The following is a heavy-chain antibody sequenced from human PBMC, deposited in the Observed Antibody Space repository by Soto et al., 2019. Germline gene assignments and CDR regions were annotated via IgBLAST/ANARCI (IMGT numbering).Heavy chain of an antibody. Sequence: PSETLSLTCTVSGGSISSSSYYWGWIRQPPGKGLEWIGSIYYSGSTYYNPSLKSRVTISVDTSKNQFSLKLSSVTAADTAVYYCVSCGVTIFGVANYYYYGMDVWGQGTTVTVSS. CDR1: GGSISSSSYY. V-gene: IGHV4-39*01. J-gene: IGHJ6*02. D-gene: IGHD3-3*01. CDR2: IYYSGST. CDR3: VSCGVTIFGVANYYYYGMDV.